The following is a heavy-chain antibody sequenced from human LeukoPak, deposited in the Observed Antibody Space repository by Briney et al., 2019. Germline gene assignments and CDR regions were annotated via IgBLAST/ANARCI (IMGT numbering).Heavy chain of an antibody. CDR2: INHSGST. V-gene: IGHV4-34*01. Sequence: SVTLSLTCAVYGGSFSGYYWSWIRQPPGKGLEWIGEINHSGSTNYNPSLKSRVTISVDTSKNQFSLKLSSVTAADTAVYYCARNPVEMIMVTPFDYWGQGTLVTVSS. CDR3: ARNPVEMIMVTPFDY. J-gene: IGHJ4*02. D-gene: IGHD4/OR15-4a*01. CDR1: GGSFSGYY.